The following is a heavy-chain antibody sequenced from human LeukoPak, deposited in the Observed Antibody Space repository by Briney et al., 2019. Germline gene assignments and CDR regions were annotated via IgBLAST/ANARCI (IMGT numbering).Heavy chain of an antibody. V-gene: IGHV4-59*01. CDR1: GGSISSYY. J-gene: IGHJ5*02. D-gene: IGHD3-3*01. CDR2: IYYSGST. Sequence: PSETLSLTCTVSGGSISSYYWSWIRQPPGKGLEWIGYIYYSGSTNYNPSLKSRVTISVDTSKNQFSLKLSSVTAADTAVYYCARGIIDGFWSGHHDHWGQGTLVTVSS. CDR3: ARGIIDGFWSGHHDH.